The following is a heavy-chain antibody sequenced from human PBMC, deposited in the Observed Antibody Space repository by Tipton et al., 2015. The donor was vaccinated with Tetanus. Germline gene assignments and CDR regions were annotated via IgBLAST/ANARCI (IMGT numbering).Heavy chain of an antibody. D-gene: IGHD5-18*01. Sequence: GLVNPSETPSLTCTVSGDSITSSHYYWGWVRQTPGKGLEWIGYIDHSGSTYYNASLKSRVAISLDTSKIQFSLTLTSVTAADTAVYYCARGYSYGYSYWYFDLWGRGTLVTVSS. V-gene: IGHV4-31*03. J-gene: IGHJ2*01. CDR2: IDHSGST. CDR3: ARGYSYGYSYWYFDL. CDR1: GDSITSSHYY.